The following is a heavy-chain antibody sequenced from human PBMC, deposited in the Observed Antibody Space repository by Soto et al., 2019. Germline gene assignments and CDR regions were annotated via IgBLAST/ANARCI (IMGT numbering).Heavy chain of an antibody. CDR1: GYTFTGYA. D-gene: IGHD2-15*01. CDR2: INAGNGNT. CDR3: ARDSPLGYCSGGSCYSLAFDY. J-gene: IGHJ4*02. V-gene: IGHV1-3*01. Sequence: GASVKVSCKASGYTFTGYAMHWVRQAPGQRLEWMGWINAGNGNTKYSQKFQGRVTITRDTSASTAYMELSRLRSDDTAVYYCARDSPLGYCSGGSCYSLAFDYWGQGTLVTVSS.